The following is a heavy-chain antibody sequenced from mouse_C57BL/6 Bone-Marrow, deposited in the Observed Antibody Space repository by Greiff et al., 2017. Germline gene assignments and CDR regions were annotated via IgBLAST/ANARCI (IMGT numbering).Heavy chain of an antibody. CDR3: ARHGRLDY. CDR1: EYDFPSHD. CDR2: INSDGGST. J-gene: IGHJ2*01. V-gene: IGHV5-2*01. D-gene: IGHD2-12*01. Sequence: DVQLVESGGGLVQPGESLTLSCESTEYDFPSHDMSWVRQTPEKRLELVAAINSDGGSTYYPETLESRCSISRDNTKKTLYLQISSLRSENTAVYYCARHGRLDYWGQGTTLTVSS.